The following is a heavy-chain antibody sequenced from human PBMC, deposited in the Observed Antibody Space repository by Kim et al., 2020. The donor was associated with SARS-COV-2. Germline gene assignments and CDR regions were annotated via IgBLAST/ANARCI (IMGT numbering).Heavy chain of an antibody. J-gene: IGHJ4*02. CDR3: AKDMARPYYYDSSQIGSSGLFDY. CDR1: GFTFSSYG. V-gene: IGHV3-30*18. D-gene: IGHD3-22*01. CDR2: ISYDGSNK. Sequence: GGSLRLSCAASGFTFSSYGMHWVRQAPGKGLEWVAVISYDGSNKYYADSAKGRFTISRDNSKNTLYLQMNSLRAEDTAVYYCAKDMARPYYYDSSQIGSSGLFDYWGQGTLVTVSS.